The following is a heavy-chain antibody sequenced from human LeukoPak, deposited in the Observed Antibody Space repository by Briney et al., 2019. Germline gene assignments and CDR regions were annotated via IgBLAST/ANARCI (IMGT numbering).Heavy chain of an antibody. V-gene: IGHV5-51*01. Sequence: GKSLKISCKGSGYRFTSYWIGWVRQMPGKGLEWMGIIYPGDSDIRYSPSFQGQVTISADKSISTAYLQWSSLKASDTAMYYCARVDSSSPGPFQYWGQGTLVTVSS. D-gene: IGHD6-13*01. J-gene: IGHJ1*01. CDR2: IYPGDSDI. CDR3: ARVDSSSPGPFQY. CDR1: GYRFTSYW.